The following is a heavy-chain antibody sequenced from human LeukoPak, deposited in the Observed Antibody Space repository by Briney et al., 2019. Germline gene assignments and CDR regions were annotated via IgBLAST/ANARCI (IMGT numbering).Heavy chain of an antibody. CDR3: ARVIYGSGSYRFDY. CDR2: IIPNSGDT. D-gene: IGHD3-10*01. Sequence: ASVKVSCKASGGTFSSYAISWVRQAPGQGLEWMGWIIPNSGDTDYAQKFQGRVTMTRDTSISTAYMELSGLTSDDTAVYYCARVIYGSGSYRFDYWGQGTLVTVSP. V-gene: IGHV1-2*02. CDR1: GGTFSSYA. J-gene: IGHJ4*02.